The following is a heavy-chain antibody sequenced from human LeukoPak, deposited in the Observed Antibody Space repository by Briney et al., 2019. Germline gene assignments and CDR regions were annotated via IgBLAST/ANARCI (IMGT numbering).Heavy chain of an antibody. J-gene: IGHJ2*01. CDR1: GGSFSGYY. D-gene: IGHD3-22*01. CDR2: INHSGST. CDR3: ARHGYYYDSSGYYVPDWYFDL. V-gene: IGHV4-34*01. Sequence: PSETLSLTCAVYGGSFSGYYWSRIRQPPGKGLEWIGEINHSGSTNYNPSLKSRVTISVDTSKNQFSLKLSSVTAADTAVYYCARHGYYYDSSGYYVPDWYFDLWGRGTLVTVSS.